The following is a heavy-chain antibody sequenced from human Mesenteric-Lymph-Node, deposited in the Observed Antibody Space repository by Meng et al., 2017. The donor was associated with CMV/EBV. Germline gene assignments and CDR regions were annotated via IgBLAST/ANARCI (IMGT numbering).Heavy chain of an antibody. V-gene: IGHV3-21*01. CDR1: GFTFSSYS. D-gene: IGHD3-10*01. J-gene: IGHJ4*02. CDR2: ISSSSSYI. Sequence: GESLKISCAASGFTFSSYSMNWVRQAPGKGLEWVSSISSSSSYIYYADSVKGRFTISRDNAKNSLSLQMNSLRVDDTAMYYCATFGSGSYPEHWGRGTLVTVSS. CDR3: ATFGSGSYPEH.